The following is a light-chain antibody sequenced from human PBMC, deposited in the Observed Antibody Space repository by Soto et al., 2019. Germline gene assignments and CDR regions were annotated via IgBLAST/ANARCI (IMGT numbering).Light chain of an antibody. J-gene: IGKJ5*01. CDR2: DES. CDR3: QQRSNSIT. CDR1: QGVSSY. Sequence: EIVMTQSPATLSASPGERATLSXRASQGVSSYLAWYQQKPGQDPRXLIYDESNRATGIPARFSGSGSGTDFTLTISSLEPEDFAVYYCQQRSNSITFGQGTRLEIK. V-gene: IGKV3-11*01.